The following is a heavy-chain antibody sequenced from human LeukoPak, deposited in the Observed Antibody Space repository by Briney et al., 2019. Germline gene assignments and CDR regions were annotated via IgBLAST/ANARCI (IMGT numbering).Heavy chain of an antibody. CDR3: AKVRLFGVVIISFDY. J-gene: IGHJ4*02. CDR1: GFTFSSYA. CDR2: ISGSGGST. V-gene: IGHV3-23*01. Sequence: GGFLRLSCAASGFTFSSYAMSWVRQAPGKGLEWVSAISGSGGSTYYADSVKGRFTISRDNSKNTLYLQMNSLRAEDTAVYYCAKVRLFGVVIISFDYWGQGTLVTVSS. D-gene: IGHD3-3*01.